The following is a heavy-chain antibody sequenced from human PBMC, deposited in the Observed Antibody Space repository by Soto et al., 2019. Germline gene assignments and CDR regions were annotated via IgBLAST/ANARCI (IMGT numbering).Heavy chain of an antibody. CDR1: GFTFDDYT. Sequence: DVQLVESGGVVVQPGGSLRLSCAASGFTFDDYTMHWVRQAPGKGLEWVSLISWDGGSTYYADSVKGRFTISRDNSKNSLYLQMNSLRTEDTALYYCAKGTYSSSYYYYYGMDVWGQGTTVTVSS. CDR3: AKGTYSSSYYYYYGMDV. J-gene: IGHJ6*02. CDR2: ISWDGGST. V-gene: IGHV3-43*01. D-gene: IGHD6-6*01.